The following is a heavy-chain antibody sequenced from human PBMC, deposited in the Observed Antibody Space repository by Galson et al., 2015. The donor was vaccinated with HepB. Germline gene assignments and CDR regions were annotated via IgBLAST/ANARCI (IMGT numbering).Heavy chain of an antibody. D-gene: IGHD6-13*01. CDR3: ARSSSWHHFYGMDV. J-gene: IGHJ6*02. CDR1: GYTFTNYA. V-gene: IGHV7-4-1*02. Sequence: SVKASCKASGYTFTNYALNWVRQAPGQGLEWMGWINTNTGNPAFAPGFTGRFVFSLDTSVSTAYLQISSLKAEDTAVYYCARSSSWHHFYGMDVWGHGTTVTVSS. CDR2: INTNTGNP.